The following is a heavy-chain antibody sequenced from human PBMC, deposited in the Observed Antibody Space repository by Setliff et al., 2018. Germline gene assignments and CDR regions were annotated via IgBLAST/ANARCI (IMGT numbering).Heavy chain of an antibody. CDR1: GYRFTSYW. D-gene: IGHD2-15*01. V-gene: IGHV5-51*01. CDR3: ARVGTAGGYYFDF. J-gene: IGHJ4*02. Sequence: GESLKISCKGSGYRFTSYWIGWVRQMPGKGLEWMGLIYPGDSDTRYSPSFRGQVTISADKSISTAYVQWRSLKASDTAMYYCARVGTAGGYYFDFWGQGALVTVSS. CDR2: IYPGDSDT.